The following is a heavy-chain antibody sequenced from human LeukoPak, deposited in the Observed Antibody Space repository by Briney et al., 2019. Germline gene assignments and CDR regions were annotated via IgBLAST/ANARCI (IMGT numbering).Heavy chain of an antibody. CDR1: GITFSNSA. V-gene: IGHV3-23*01. CDR2: ITKSGDQT. CDR3: VKSAGKDGYRDVFDI. J-gene: IGHJ3*02. Sequence: GGPLRLSCVPSGITFSNSALSWVRQAPGKGLEWVSTITKSGDQTHYADSVRGLFTISRDIFKNTLYLQMNSLRAEDTAVYHCVKSAGKDGYRDVFDIWGQGTVVTVSS. D-gene: IGHD5-24*01.